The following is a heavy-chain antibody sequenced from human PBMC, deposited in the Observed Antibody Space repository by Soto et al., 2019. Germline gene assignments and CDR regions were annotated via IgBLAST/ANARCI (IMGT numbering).Heavy chain of an antibody. D-gene: IGHD6-6*01. CDR2: IYWDDDE. V-gene: IGHV2-5*02. CDR3: AHRRVATLFDP. CDR1: GFSLSTNGVG. J-gene: IGHJ5*02. Sequence: QITLKESGPTLVKPTQTLTLTCTFSGFSLSTNGVGVGWIRQPPGKALEWLALIYWDDDERYSPSLKSRLTITKDNSKNQVVLTMTNMDRVDTATYYCAHRRVATLFDPWGQGTLVTVSS.